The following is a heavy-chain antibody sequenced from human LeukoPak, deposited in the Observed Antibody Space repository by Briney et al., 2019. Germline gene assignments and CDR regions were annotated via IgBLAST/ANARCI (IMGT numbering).Heavy chain of an antibody. V-gene: IGHV4-59*01. D-gene: IGHD1-1*01. CDR2: IYYSGST. J-gene: IGHJ5*02. Sequence: SETLSLTCTVSGGSISSYYWSWIRQPPGKGLEWIRYIYYSGSTNYNPSLKSRVTISVDTSKNQFSLKLSSVTAADTAVYYCAKEGYAEPLLPRPNWFDPWGQGTLVTVSS. CDR1: GGSISSYY. CDR3: AKEGYAEPLLPRPNWFDP.